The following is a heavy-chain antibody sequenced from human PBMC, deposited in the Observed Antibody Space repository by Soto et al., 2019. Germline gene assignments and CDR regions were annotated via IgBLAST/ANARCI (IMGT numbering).Heavy chain of an antibody. CDR3: TRSYYDFWSGFFTWFDP. V-gene: IGHV3-49*03. J-gene: IGHJ5*02. CDR1: GFTFGDYA. Sequence: GGSLRLSCTASGFTFGDYAMSWFRQAPGKGLEWVGFIRSKAYGGTTEYAASVRGRFTISRDDSKSIAYLQTNSLKTEDTAVYYCTRSYYDFWSGFFTWFDPWGQGTLVTVSS. D-gene: IGHD3-3*01. CDR2: IRSKAYGGTT.